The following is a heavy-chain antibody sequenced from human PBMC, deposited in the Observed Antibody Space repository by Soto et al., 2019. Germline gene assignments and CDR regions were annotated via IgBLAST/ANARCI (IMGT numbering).Heavy chain of an antibody. Sequence: PSETLSLTCTVSGGSISSSSYYWGWIRQPPGKGLEWIGGIYYSGSTYYNPSLKSRVTISVDTSKNQFSLKLSSVTAADTAVYYCARHYRARDFDYWGQGTLVTVSS. CDR3: ARHYRARDFDY. D-gene: IGHD1-26*01. J-gene: IGHJ4*02. CDR1: GGSISSSSYY. V-gene: IGHV4-39*01. CDR2: IYYSGST.